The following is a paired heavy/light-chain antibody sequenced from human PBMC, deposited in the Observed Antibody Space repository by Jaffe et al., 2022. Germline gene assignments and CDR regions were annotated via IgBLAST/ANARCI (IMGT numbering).Light chain of an antibody. CDR1: QSVLYSSNNKNY. CDR2: WAS. V-gene: IGKV4-1*01. Sequence: DIVMTQSPDSLAVSLGERATINCKSSQSVLYSSNNKNYLAWYQQKPGQPPKLLIYWASARESGVPDRFSGSGSGTDFTLTISSLQAEDVAIYYCQQYYSTPRTFGQGTKLEIK. J-gene: IGKJ2*02. CDR3: QQYYSTPRT.
Heavy chain of an antibody. CDR2: INHSGST. V-gene: IGHV4-34*01. Sequence: QVQLQQWGAGLLKPSETLSLTCAVYGGSFSGYYWSWIRQPPGKGLEWIGEINHSGSTNYNPSLKSRVTISVDTSKNQFSLKLNSVTAADTAVYYCARVYIGDVLLWFGTGWYFDLWGRGTLVTVSS. CDR1: GGSFSGYY. D-gene: IGHD3-10*01. J-gene: IGHJ2*01. CDR3: ARVYIGDVLLWFGTGWYFDL.